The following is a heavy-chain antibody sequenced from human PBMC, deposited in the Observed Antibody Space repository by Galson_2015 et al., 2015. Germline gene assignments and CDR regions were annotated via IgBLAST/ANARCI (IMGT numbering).Heavy chain of an antibody. CDR2: ISGSGGIT. CDR1: GFTFETYA. J-gene: IGHJ4*02. CDR3: AKIKKTGLDVAADS. D-gene: IGHD6-25*01. Sequence: SLRLSCAASGFTFETYAMSWVRQAPGKGLEWVSAISGSGGITFYADSVKGRFTISRNNSLNTIYVQMNNVRAEDTAVYYCAKIKKTGLDVAADSWGQGTLVTVSS. V-gene: IGHV3-23*01.